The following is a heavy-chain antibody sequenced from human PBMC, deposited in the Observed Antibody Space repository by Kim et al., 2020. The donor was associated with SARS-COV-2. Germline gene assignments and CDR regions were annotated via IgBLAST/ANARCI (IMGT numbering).Heavy chain of an antibody. D-gene: IGHD2-2*02. J-gene: IGHJ4*02. CDR1: GGSISSSTYY. V-gene: IGHV4-39*01. CDR3: ARHAPNTSNRPFDY. CDR2: VYYSGST. Sequence: SETLSLTCTVSGGSISSSTYYWGWIRQPPGKGLQWIGSVYYSGSTHYNPSLKSRVTISVDTSKNQFSLILSSVTAADKAVFYCARHAPNTSNRPFDYWGQGTLVTVSS.